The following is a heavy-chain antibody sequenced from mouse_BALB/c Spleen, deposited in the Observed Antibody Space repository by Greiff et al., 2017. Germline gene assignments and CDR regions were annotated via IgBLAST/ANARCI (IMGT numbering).Heavy chain of an antibody. CDR1: GYTFTNYW. D-gene: IGHD1-2*01. CDR3: ARRTTAKAMDY. V-gene: IGHV1-63*02. CDR2: IYPGGGYT. Sequence: LVESGAELVRPGTSVKISCKASGYTFTNYWLGWVKQRPGHGLEWIGDIYPGGGYTNYNEKFKGKATLTADTSSSTAYMQLSSLTSEDSAVYFCARRTTAKAMDYWGQGTSVTVSS. J-gene: IGHJ4*01.